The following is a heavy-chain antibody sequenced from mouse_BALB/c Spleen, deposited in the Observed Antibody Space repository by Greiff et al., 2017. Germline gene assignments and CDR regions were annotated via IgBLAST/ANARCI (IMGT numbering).Heavy chain of an antibody. D-gene: IGHD1-1*02. CDR2: IYPGNGDT. CDR3: AKGWSFAY. J-gene: IGHJ3*01. V-gene: IGHV1-12*01. Sequence: QVQLQQPGAELVKPGASVKMSCKASGYTFTSYNMHWVKQTPGQGLEWIGAIYPGNGDTSYNQKFKGKATLTADKSSSTAYMQLSSLTSEDSAVYYCAKGWSFAYWGQGTLVTVSA. CDR1: GYTFTSYN.